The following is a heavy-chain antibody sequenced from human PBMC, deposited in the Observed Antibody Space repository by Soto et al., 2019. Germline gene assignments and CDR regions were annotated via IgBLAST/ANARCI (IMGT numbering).Heavy chain of an antibody. Sequence: ASVKVSCKASGYTFTSYAMHWVRQAPGQRLEWMGWINAGNGNTKYSQKFQGRVTITRDTSASTAYMELSSLRSEDTAVYYCARLLSITMVRGGIDRGNNRFDPCAQGTLVTVSS. CDR3: ARLLSITMVRGGIDRGNNRFDP. CDR1: GYTFTSYA. CDR2: INAGNGNT. D-gene: IGHD3-10*01. V-gene: IGHV1-3*01. J-gene: IGHJ5*02.